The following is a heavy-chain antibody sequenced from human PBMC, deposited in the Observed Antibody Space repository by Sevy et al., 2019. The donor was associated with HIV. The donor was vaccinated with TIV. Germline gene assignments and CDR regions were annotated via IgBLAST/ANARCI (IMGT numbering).Heavy chain of an antibody. CDR3: AREGGYTDQGMDV. CDR2: ISSDSSRI. D-gene: IGHD5-12*01. Sequence: LSLTCAASGFTFSNYDMNWVRQAPGKGVEWVSYISSDSSRIYYADSVKGRLTISRDNAKNSLYVKMNRLRAEDTAVYYCAREGGYTDQGMDVWGQGTTVTVSS. V-gene: IGHV3-48*01. J-gene: IGHJ6*02. CDR1: GFTFSNYD.